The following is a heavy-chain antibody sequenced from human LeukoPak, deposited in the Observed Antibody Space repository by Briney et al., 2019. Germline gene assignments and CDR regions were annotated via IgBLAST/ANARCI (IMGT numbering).Heavy chain of an antibody. Sequence: PSETLSLTCTVSGGSISSSSYYWGWIRQPPGKGLEWIGSIYYSGSTYYNPSLKSRVTISVDTSKNQFSLKLSSVTAADTAVYYCARVWSNYDFWSGYLGYFDYWGQGTLVTVSS. CDR2: IYYSGST. CDR3: ARVWSNYDFWSGYLGYFDY. D-gene: IGHD3-3*01. J-gene: IGHJ4*02. CDR1: GGSISSSSYY. V-gene: IGHV4-39*01.